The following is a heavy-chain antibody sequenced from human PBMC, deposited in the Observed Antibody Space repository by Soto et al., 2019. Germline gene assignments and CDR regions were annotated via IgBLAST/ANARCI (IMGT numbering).Heavy chain of an antibody. CDR3: ASIPPSAVGATSEVDY. Sequence: WGSLRLSCAASGFTFIIYWIHWVRQAPGRALGWFSRINCDGSSTSYADSGKGRFTIITDNATNTLYPQMNSLRAADTGVYYCASIPPSAVGATSEVDYWGQGTLVTVSS. CDR2: INCDGSST. J-gene: IGHJ4*02. D-gene: IGHD1-26*01. V-gene: IGHV3-74*01. CDR1: GFTFIIYW.